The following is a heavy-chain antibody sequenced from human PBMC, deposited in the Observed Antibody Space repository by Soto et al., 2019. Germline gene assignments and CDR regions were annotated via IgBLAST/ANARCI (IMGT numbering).Heavy chain of an antibody. Sequence: SETLSLTCAVYGGSFSGYYWRWIRQPPGNGLEWIVEINHSGSTNYNPSLKSRGTIIVDTTKNQFSLQLRSVTAAATAVYYCAGGRKNYYDILTGSYGMDVWGQGTTVTVSS. CDR1: GGSFSGYY. J-gene: IGHJ6*02. CDR3: AGGRKNYYDILTGSYGMDV. D-gene: IGHD3-9*01. V-gene: IGHV4-34*01. CDR2: INHSGST.